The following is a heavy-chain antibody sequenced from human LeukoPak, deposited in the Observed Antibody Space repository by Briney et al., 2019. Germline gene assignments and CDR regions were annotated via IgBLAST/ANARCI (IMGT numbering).Heavy chain of an antibody. CDR3: ARDSARFGELRYYGMDV. D-gene: IGHD3-10*02. J-gene: IGHJ6*02. V-gene: IGHV3-33*01. CDR1: GFTFSSYG. Sequence: GGSLRLSCAASGFTFSSYGMHWVRQAPGKGLEWVAVIWYDGSNKYYADSVTGRFTISRDNSKNTLYLQMNSLRAEDTAVYYCARDSARFGELRYYGMDVWGQGTTVTVSS. CDR2: IWYDGSNK.